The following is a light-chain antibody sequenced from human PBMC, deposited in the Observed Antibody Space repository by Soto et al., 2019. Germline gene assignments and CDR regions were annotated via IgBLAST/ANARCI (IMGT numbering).Light chain of an antibody. Sequence: SYELTQPPSVSVSPGQTGRITCSGDALPKQYAYWYQQKPGQAPVLVIYKDSERPSGIPERFSGSSSGTTVTLTISGVQAEDEADYYCQSADSSGTHGVFGGGTKVTVL. V-gene: IGLV3-25*03. J-gene: IGLJ2*01. CDR3: QSADSSGTHGV. CDR1: ALPKQY. CDR2: KDS.